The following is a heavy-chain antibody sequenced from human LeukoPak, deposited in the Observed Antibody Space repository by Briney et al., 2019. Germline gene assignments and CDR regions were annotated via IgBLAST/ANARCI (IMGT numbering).Heavy chain of an antibody. CDR1: DGSISSGDYY. CDR3: ARDPPGYSSSWD. J-gene: IGHJ4*02. D-gene: IGHD6-13*01. CDR2: IYYSGST. V-gene: IGHV4-30-4*08. Sequence: SETLSLTCTVSDGSISSGDYYWSWIRQPPGKGLEWIGYIYYSGSTYYNPSLKSRVTISVDTSKNQFSLKLSSVTAADTAVYYCARDPPGYSSSWDWGQGTLVTVSS.